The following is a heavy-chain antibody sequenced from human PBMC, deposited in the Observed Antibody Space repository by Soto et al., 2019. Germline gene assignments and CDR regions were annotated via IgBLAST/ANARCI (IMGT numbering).Heavy chain of an antibody. Sequence: EVQLVESGGGLVQPGGSLRLSCAASGFTFSSYWMHWVRQAPGKGLVWVSRINSDGSSTSYADSVKGRLTISRDNAKNTLYLQMNSLRAEDTAVYYCARDPDIVVVPAGYDYWGQGTLVTVSS. V-gene: IGHV3-74*01. J-gene: IGHJ4*02. CDR3: ARDPDIVVVPAGYDY. CDR2: INSDGSST. D-gene: IGHD2-2*01. CDR1: GFTFSSYW.